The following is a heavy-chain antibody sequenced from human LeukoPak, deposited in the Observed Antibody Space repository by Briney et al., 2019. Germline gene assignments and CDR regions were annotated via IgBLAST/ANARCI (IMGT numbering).Heavy chain of an antibody. V-gene: IGHV3-21*06. D-gene: IGHD2-15*01. CDR2: MSSGSRYI. CDR1: GFTFTTYA. Sequence: AGSLRLSCTAPGFTFTTYAMTWVRQAPGKGLEWISSMSSGSRYIYYADSVRGRFTISRDNTRNSLYLAMNNLRAEHTAIYYCARDRPTGASRIFVVQWGQGTPVTVSS. CDR3: ARDRPTGASRIFVVQ. J-gene: IGHJ4*02.